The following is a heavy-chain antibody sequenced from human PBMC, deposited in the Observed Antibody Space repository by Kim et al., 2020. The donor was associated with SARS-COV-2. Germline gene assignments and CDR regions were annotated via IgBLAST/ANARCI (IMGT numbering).Heavy chain of an antibody. V-gene: IGHV3-23*01. CDR2: ISGSGGST. J-gene: IGHJ4*02. Sequence: GGSLRLSCAASGFTFSSYAMSWVRQAPGKGLEWVSAISGSGGSTYYADSVKGRFTISRDNSKNTLYLQMNSLRAEDTAVYYCAAHPGDYDILTGQYYFDYWGQVTLVTVSS. D-gene: IGHD3-9*01. CDR1: GFTFSSYA. CDR3: AAHPGDYDILTGQYYFDY.